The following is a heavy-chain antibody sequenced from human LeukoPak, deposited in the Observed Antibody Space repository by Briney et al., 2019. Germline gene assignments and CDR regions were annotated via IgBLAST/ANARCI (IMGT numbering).Heavy chain of an antibody. CDR3: ARDGTIFGVVTLGFDY. CDR2: INSDGSST. Sequence: GGSLRLSCAASGFTFSSYWMHWVRQAPGKGLAWVSRINSDGSSTIYADSVKGRFTISRDNAKNSLYLQMNSLRAEDTAVYYCARDGTIFGVVTLGFDYWGQGTLVTVSS. J-gene: IGHJ4*02. CDR1: GFTFSSYW. V-gene: IGHV3-74*01. D-gene: IGHD3-3*01.